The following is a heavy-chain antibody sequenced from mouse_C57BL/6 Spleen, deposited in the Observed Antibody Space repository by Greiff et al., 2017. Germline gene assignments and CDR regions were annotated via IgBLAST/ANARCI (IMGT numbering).Heavy chain of an antibody. V-gene: IGHV1-82*01. CDR2: IYPGDGDT. D-gene: IGHD1-1*01. CDR1: GYAFSSSW. Sequence: VQLQESGPELVKPGASVKISCKASGYAFSSSWMNWVKQRPGKGLEWIGRIYPGDGDTNYNGKFKGKATLTADKSSSTAYMQLSSLTSEDSAVYFCANTVVATGDYWGQGTTLTVSS. CDR3: ANTVVATGDY. J-gene: IGHJ2*01.